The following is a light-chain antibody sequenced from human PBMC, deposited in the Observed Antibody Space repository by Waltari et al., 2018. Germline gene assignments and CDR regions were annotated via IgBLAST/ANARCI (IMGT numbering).Light chain of an antibody. CDR3: LQYNSNPPT. CDR1: QGISTY. V-gene: IGKV1-17*01. J-gene: IGKJ1*01. Sequence: DIQMTQSPSSLSASVGDRVTITCRARQGISTYLNWYQQKPGKAPKRLIYAASSLESGVPSRFSCSGSGTDFTLTISSLQPEDFATYYCLQYNSNPPTFGQGTKVEIK. CDR2: AAS.